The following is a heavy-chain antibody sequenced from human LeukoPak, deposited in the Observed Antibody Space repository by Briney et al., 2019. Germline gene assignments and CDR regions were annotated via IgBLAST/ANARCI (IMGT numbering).Heavy chain of an antibody. J-gene: IGHJ4*02. CDR1: GGSVNGYY. Sequence: PSETLSLTCAVYGGSVNGYYWSWIRQPPGKALEWIGEIKHDGSTKYNSSLKSRVTISVDTSKKQFSLKLSSVAAADTAVYYCARVDSTAFYGESFDSWGQGTLVSVSS. CDR2: IKHDGST. D-gene: IGHD2/OR15-2a*01. CDR3: ARVDSTAFYGESFDS. V-gene: IGHV4-34*01.